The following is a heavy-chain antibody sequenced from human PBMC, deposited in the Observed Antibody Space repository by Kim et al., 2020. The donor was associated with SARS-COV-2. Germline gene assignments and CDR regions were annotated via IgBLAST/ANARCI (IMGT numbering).Heavy chain of an antibody. CDR3: AREADDYDSSGFLLH. V-gene: IGHV3-30*03. D-gene: IGHD3-22*01. CDR2: VSYDGSNT. J-gene: IGHJ4*02. CDR1: GFTFNNFN. Sequence: GGSLRLSCVGSGFTFNNFNTHWVRQAPGKGLEWVAVVSYDGSNTFYANSLKGRFTVSRDNSRNTVSLQMNSLRPDDTALYFCAREADDYDSSGFLLHWGQGTLVTVSS.